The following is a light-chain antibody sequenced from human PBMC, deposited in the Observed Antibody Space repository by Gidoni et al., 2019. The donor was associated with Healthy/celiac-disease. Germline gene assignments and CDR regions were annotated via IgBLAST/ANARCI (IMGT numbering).Light chain of an antibody. CDR3: QQSYSTPT. J-gene: IGKJ1*01. CDR2: AAS. CDR1: QSISSY. Sequence: DTQMTPSPSSLSVSVGDRVTITCRASQSISSYLNWYQQKPGKAPKLLIYAASSLQTGVPTKFRGSGSGTSFTLTISSLQPEGFATYYCQQSYSTPTFGQGTKVEIK. V-gene: IGKV1-39*01.